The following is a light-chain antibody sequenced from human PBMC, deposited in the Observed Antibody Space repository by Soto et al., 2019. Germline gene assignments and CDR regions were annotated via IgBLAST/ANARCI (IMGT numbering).Light chain of an antibody. J-gene: IGLJ2*01. CDR3: QVWDTTSDHVV. CDR1: RIGSKS. V-gene: IGLV3-21*02. CDR2: DSS. Sequence: SYELTQPPSVSVAPGQTARITCGGNRIGSKSVHWYQQKPGQAPVLVVYDSSDRPSGIPERFSGSNSANTATLTISRVEAGDESDFYCQVWDTTSDHVVFGGGIKLTVL.